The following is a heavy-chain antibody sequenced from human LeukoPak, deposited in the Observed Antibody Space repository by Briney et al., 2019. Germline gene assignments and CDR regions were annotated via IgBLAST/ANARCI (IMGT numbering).Heavy chain of an antibody. CDR1: GFTFDDYA. J-gene: IGHJ3*02. CDR2: ISWNSGSI. Sequence: GGSLRLSCAASGFTFDDYAMHWARQAPGKGLEWVSGISWNSGSIGYADSVKGRFTISGDNAKNSLYLQMNSLRAEDMASYYCAKDSYGGKVNSGGAFDIWGQGTMVTVSS. V-gene: IGHV3-9*03. CDR3: AKDSYGGKVNSGGAFDI. D-gene: IGHD4-23*01.